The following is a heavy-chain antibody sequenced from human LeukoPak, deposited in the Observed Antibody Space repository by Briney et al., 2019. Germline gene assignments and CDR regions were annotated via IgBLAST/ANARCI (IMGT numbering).Heavy chain of an antibody. J-gene: IGHJ6*02. D-gene: IGHD6-13*01. Sequence: PSETLSLTCAVYGGSFSGYYWSWIRQPPGKGLEWIGEINHSGSTNYNPSPKSRVTISVDTSKNQFSLKLSSVTAADTAVYYCARDRKSRSSSWNYYYYYGMDVWGQGTTVTVSS. CDR2: INHSGST. CDR3: ARDRKSRSSSWNYYYYYGMDV. V-gene: IGHV4-34*01. CDR1: GGSFSGYY.